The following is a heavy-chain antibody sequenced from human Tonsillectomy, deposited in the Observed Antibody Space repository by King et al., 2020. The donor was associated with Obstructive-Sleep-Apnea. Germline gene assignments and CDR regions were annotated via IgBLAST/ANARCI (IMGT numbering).Heavy chain of an antibody. CDR2: LSHSGST. CDR3: ASGNSTSPGY. J-gene: IGHJ4*02. Sequence: VQLQESGPGLVKPSGTLSLTCAVSGGSISSTNWWSLVRQPPGKGLEWVGELSHSGSTNYNPSLKNRVTISIRKSENQFSLKLTSMTAADTAAYYCASGNSTSPGYWGQGTLVTVSS. D-gene: IGHD2/OR15-2a*01. CDR1: GGSISSTNW. V-gene: IGHV4-4*02.